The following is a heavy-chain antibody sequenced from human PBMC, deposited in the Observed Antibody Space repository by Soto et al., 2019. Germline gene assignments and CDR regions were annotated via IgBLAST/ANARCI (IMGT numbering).Heavy chain of an antibody. CDR3: ARDRYDILTGYAFDI. D-gene: IGHD3-9*01. CDR1: GGSASSGTYY. J-gene: IGHJ3*02. V-gene: IGHV4-61*01. Sequence: QVQLQESGPGLVKPSETLSLTSSVSGGSASSGTYYWSWIRQPPGKGLEWIGNIYYSGSTNYNPSLKSRVTLSIDTSQNLFSLKLTSVTAADTAVYYCARDRYDILTGYAFDIWGQGTLVTVSS. CDR2: IYYSGST.